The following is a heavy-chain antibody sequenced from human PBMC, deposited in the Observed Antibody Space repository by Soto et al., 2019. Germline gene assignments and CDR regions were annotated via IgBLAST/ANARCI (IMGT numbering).Heavy chain of an antibody. V-gene: IGHV3-30*18. J-gene: IGHJ6*02. D-gene: IGHD4-17*01. CDR3: AEDGGRTVTNYYYYGMVV. CDR1: GFTFSSYG. Sequence: QVQLVESGGGVVQPGRSLRLSCAASGFTFSSYGMHWVRQAPGKGLEWLAVISYDGSNKYYADSVKGRLTISRDNSKNTVYLQMNSLRAEDTAVYYCAEDGGRTVTNYYYYGMVVWCQGPTVSVS. CDR2: ISYDGSNK.